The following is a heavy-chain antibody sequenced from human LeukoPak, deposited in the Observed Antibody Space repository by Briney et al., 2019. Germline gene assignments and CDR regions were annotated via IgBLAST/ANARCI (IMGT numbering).Heavy chain of an antibody. CDR3: ARALLLRVVAPGYFDY. V-gene: IGHV1-69*01. CDR1: GGTFSSYA. Sequence: SVKVSCKASGGTFSSYAISWVRQAPGQGLEWMGGIIPIFGTANYAQKFQGRVTITADESTSTAYMELSSLRFEDTAVYYCARALLLRVVAPGYFDYWGQGTLVTVSS. J-gene: IGHJ4*02. D-gene: IGHD1-26*01. CDR2: IIPIFGTA.